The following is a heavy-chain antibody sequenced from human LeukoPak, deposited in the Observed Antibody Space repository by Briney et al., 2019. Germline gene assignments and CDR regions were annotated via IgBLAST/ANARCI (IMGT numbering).Heavy chain of an antibody. Sequence: ASVKVSCKVSGYTLTELSMHWVRQAPGKGLEWMGGFDPEDGETIYAQKFQGRVTMTEDTSTDTAYMELSSLRSEDTAVYYCAKAIYSYDSSGYYSPDAFDIWGQGTMVTVSS. D-gene: IGHD3-22*01. CDR2: FDPEDGET. V-gene: IGHV1-24*01. CDR1: GYTLTELS. J-gene: IGHJ3*02. CDR3: AKAIYSYDSSGYYSPDAFDI.